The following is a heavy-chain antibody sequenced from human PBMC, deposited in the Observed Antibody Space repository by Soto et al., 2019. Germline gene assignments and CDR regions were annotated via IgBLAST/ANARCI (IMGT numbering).Heavy chain of an antibody. CDR3: AKRMMTSIRVPGNFFDP. CDR2: IGNGST. D-gene: IGHD1-20*01. Sequence: PGGSLRLSCAASGFTFSSYAMTWVRQAPEKGLEWVSSIGNGSTYYADSVKGRFTISRDDSKDTLYLQMNSLKVEDSALYYCAKRMMTSIRVPGNFFDPWGRGTLVTVSS. V-gene: IGHV3-23*01. J-gene: IGHJ4*01. CDR1: GFTFSSYA.